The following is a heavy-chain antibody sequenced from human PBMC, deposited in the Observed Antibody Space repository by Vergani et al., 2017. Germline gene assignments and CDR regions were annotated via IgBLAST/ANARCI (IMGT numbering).Heavy chain of an antibody. V-gene: IGHV5-10-1*01. Sequence: EVQLVQSGAEVKKPGESLKISCKGSGYSFTSYWISWVRQMPGKGLEWMGRIDPSDSYINYSPSFQGHVTISADKSISTAYLQWGSLKASDTAMYYCVCIGLPYYYYGMDVWGQGTTVTVSS. CDR1: GYSFTSYW. CDR2: IDPSDSYI. D-gene: IGHD2/OR15-2a*01. J-gene: IGHJ6*02. CDR3: VCIGLPYYYYGMDV.